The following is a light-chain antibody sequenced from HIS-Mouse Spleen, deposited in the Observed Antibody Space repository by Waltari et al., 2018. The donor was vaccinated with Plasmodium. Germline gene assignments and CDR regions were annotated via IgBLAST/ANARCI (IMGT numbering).Light chain of an antibody. CDR2: EDS. J-gene: IGLJ3*02. Sequence: SYELTQPPSVSVSPGQTARITCSDDALPKKYAYWYQQNSGQAPVLVIYEDSKRPSGIPERFSGSSSGTMATLTISGAQVEDEADYYCYSTDSSGNHRVFGGGTKLTVL. V-gene: IGLV3-10*01. CDR1: ALPKKY. CDR3: YSTDSSGNHRV.